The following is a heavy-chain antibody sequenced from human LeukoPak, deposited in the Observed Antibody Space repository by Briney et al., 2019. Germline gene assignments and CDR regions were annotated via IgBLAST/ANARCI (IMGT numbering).Heavy chain of an antibody. V-gene: IGHV4-38-2*02. J-gene: IGHJ4*02. CDR1: GGSIRSYY. Sequence: SETLSLTCNVSGGSIRSYYWNWIRQPPGKGLEWIGSIYHSGSTYYNPSLKSRVTISVDTSKNQSSLKLSSVTAADTAVYYCARMGDPLPFYGSGSYLDYWGQGTLVTVSS. CDR2: IYHSGST. CDR3: ARMGDPLPFYGSGSYLDY. D-gene: IGHD3-10*01.